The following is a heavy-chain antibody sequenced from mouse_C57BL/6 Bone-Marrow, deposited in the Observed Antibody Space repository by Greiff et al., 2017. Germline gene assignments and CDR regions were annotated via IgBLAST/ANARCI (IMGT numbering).Heavy chain of an antibody. J-gene: IGHJ2*01. CDR2: IYPGSGNT. Sequence: QVQLQQSGAELARPGASVKLSCKASGYTFTSYGISWVKQRTGQGLEWIGEIYPGSGNTYYNEKFKGKAKLTADKSYSTAYMELSSLTSEDSAVYFCARTGLLYDYWGQGTTLTVSS. CDR1: GYTFTSYG. D-gene: IGHD2-12*01. V-gene: IGHV1-81*01. CDR3: ARTGLLYDY.